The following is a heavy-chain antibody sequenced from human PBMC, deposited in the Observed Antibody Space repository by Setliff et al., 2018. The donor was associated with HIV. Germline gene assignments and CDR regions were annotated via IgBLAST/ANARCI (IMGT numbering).Heavy chain of an antibody. V-gene: IGHV4-39*01. CDR1: LGSISSSCSHY. D-gene: IGHD1-1*01. CDR3: ARLAATYGNHRFDY. J-gene: IGHJ4*02. CDR2: IFHTGYS. Sequence: PSETLSLTCTVSLGSISSSCSHYWAWIRQPPGKGLEWIGHIFHTGYSIYSPSLKSRVTMSVDTSKNEFSLKMTSVIAADAAVYFCARLAATYGNHRFDYWGQGVPVTVSS.